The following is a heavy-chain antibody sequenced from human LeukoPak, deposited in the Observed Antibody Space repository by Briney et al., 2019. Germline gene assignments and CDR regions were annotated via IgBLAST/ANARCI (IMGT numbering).Heavy chain of an antibody. CDR2: ISYDGSNK. V-gene: IGHV3-30-3*01. CDR1: GFTFSSYA. Sequence: GGSLRLSCAASGFTFSSYAMHWVRQAPAKGLEWVAVISYDGSNKYYADSVKGRFTISRDNSKNTLYLQMNSLRAEDTAVYYCARGDIVVVVAASHHNWFDPWGQGTLVTVSS. CDR3: ARGDIVVVVAASHHNWFDP. D-gene: IGHD2-15*01. J-gene: IGHJ5*02.